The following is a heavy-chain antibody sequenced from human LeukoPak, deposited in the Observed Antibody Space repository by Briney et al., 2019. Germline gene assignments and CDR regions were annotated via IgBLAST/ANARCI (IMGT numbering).Heavy chain of an antibody. Sequence: PGGSLRLSCAASGHTLSSYWMNWVRQAPGRGLEWVANRKQDGSEKYYVDSVKGRFTISRDNAKNSLYLQMNSLRAEDTAVYYCARGYSSSWYECSYFDYWGQGTLVTVSS. J-gene: IGHJ4*02. CDR1: GHTLSSYW. CDR2: RKQDGSEK. D-gene: IGHD6-13*01. CDR3: ARGYSSSWYECSYFDY. V-gene: IGHV3-7*01.